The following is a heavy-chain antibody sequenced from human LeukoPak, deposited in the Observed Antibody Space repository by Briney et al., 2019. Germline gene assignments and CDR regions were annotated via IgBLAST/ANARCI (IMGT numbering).Heavy chain of an antibody. D-gene: IGHD3-10*01. J-gene: IGHJ5*02. Sequence: SETLSPTCTVSGGSISSGDYYWSWIRQPPGKGLEWIGYIYYSGSTYYNPSLKSRVTISLDTSKNQFFLKLSSVTAADTAVYYCARRGGDWFDPWGQGTLVTVSS. CDR3: ARRGGDWFDP. CDR1: GGSISSGDYY. V-gene: IGHV4-30-4*08. CDR2: IYYSGST.